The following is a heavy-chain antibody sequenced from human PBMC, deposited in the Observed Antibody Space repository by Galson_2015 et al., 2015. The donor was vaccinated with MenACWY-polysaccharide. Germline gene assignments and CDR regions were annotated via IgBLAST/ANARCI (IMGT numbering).Heavy chain of an antibody. CDR3: ARWSSRGNPDGYLDY. CDR2: MNPNSGNT. V-gene: IGHV1-8*01. D-gene: IGHD2/OR15-2a*01. CDR1: GYNFNSYD. Sequence: SVKASCKASGYNFNSYDINWVRQATGQGLEWMGWMNPNSGNTGYAQKLQGRVTMTRDTSINTAYMELSSLTSEDTAVYYCARWSSRGNPDGYLDYWGHGTQVTVSS. J-gene: IGHJ4*01.